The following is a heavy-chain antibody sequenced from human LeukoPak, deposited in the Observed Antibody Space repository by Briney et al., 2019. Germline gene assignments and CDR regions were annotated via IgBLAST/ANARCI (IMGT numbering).Heavy chain of an antibody. CDR1: GGSFSGYY. V-gene: IGHV4-34*01. D-gene: IGHD3-3*01. CDR3: ARGVRDFWSGPPGYGMDV. Sequence: ASETLSLTCAVYGGSFSGYYWSWIRQPPGKGLEWIGEINHSGSTNYNPSLKSRVTISVDTSKNQFSLKLSSVTAADTAVYYCARGVRDFWSGPPGYGMDVWGQGTTVTVSS. J-gene: IGHJ6*02. CDR2: INHSGST.